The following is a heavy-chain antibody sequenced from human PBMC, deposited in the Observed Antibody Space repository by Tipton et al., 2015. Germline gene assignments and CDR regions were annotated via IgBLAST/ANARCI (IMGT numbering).Heavy chain of an antibody. V-gene: IGHV1-18*01. J-gene: IGHJ6*02. CDR3: ARVLYCKTTNCRGGPDYYYYGMDV. CDR1: GYTFATYG. CDR2: INAYNGDT. Sequence: QSGAEVKKPGASVKVSCKASGYTFATYGINWVRQAPGQGLEWMGWINAYNGDTNYAQKLRGSVTLTTDTSTSTAYMELRSLRSDDTAVYYGARVLYCKTTNCRGGPDYYYYGMDVWGQGTTVRVS. D-gene: IGHD2-2*01.